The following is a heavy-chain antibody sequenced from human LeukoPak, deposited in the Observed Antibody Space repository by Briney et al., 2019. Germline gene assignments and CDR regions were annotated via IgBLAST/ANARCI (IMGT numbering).Heavy chain of an antibody. V-gene: IGHV1-2*02. CDR3: AREPSLSGYDHDNTNDY. J-gene: IGHJ4*02. D-gene: IGHD5-12*01. Sequence: ASVKVSCKASGYTFTAYYMHWVRQAPGQGLEWMGWINPKSGGTKYVQKFQGRVILTSDTSISTVYMEVSRLRTDDTAVYYCAREPSLSGYDHDNTNDYWGQGTLVTVSS. CDR2: INPKSGGT. CDR1: GYTFTAYY.